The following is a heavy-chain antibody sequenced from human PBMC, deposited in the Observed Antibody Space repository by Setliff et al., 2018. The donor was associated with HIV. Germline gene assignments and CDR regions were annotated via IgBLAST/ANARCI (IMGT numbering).Heavy chain of an antibody. CDR1: GFTLSDYW. CDR2: ISGSTSSI. Sequence: PGGSLRLSCAASGFTLSDYWMTWVRQAPGKGLEWISYISGSTSSIYYADSVKGRFTISRDNAKNSLYLQMNRLRAEDTAVYYCARDLVRVSAHQDDYWGQGTPVTVSS. D-gene: IGHD2-2*01. J-gene: IGHJ4*02. CDR3: ARDLVRVSAHQDDY. V-gene: IGHV3-21*05.